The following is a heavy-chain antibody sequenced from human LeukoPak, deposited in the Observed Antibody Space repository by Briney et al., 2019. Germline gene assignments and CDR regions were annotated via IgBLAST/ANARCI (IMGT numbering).Heavy chain of an antibody. CDR2: IYYSGST. J-gene: IGHJ4*02. CDR3: ARDTEFSL. V-gene: IGHV4-59*01. D-gene: IGHD3-10*01. Sequence: PSETLSLTCTVSGGSISSYYWSWLWQPPGKGLEWIGYIYYSGSTNYNPSLKGRVTISVDTSKNQFSLQLSSVTAADTAVYYCARDTEFSLWGQGTLVTVSS. CDR1: GGSISSYY.